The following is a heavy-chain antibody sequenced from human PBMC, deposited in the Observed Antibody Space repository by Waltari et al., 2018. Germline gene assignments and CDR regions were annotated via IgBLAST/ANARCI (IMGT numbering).Heavy chain of an antibody. V-gene: IGHV4-59*12. D-gene: IGHD6-19*01. CDR3: ARDIPVVAAGLSFYWYFDV. J-gene: IGHJ2*01. Sequence: QVQLQESGPGLVKPSETLSLTCAVSGGSFSGYFWSWIRQTPGKGLEWIGYIGGGSGRTEYNPSLKTRVTISRDTSKNQFSLKLRSVTVADTAVYYCARDIPVVAAGLSFYWYFDVWVPGTPITISS. CDR1: GGSFSGYF. CDR2: IGGGSGRT.